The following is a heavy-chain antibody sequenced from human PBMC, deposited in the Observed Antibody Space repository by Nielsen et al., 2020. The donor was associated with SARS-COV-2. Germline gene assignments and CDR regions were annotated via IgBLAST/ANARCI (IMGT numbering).Heavy chain of an antibody. CDR3: ARSEGGFLQPNTAMVLWGYYYYGMDV. D-gene: IGHD5-18*01. Sequence: WIRQPPGKGLEWIGYIYYSGSTNYNPSLKSRVTISVDTSKNQFSLKLSSVTTADTAVYYCARSEGGFLQPNTAMVLWGYYYYGMDVWGQGTTVTVSS. J-gene: IGHJ6*02. V-gene: IGHV4-59*08. CDR2: IYYSGST.